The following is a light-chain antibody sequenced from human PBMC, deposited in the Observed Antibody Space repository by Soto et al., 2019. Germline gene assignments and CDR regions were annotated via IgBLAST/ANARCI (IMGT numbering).Light chain of an antibody. Sequence: QSALTQPASVSGSPGQSITISCTGTSSDVGSYNLVSWYQQHPGKAPKLMIYEVSKRPSGVSNRFSGSKSGNTASLTISGLQAEDESDYYCCSYAGSSTFVVFGGGTTVTVL. V-gene: IGLV2-23*02. CDR1: SSDVGSYNL. CDR3: CSYAGSSTFVV. CDR2: EVS. J-gene: IGLJ3*02.